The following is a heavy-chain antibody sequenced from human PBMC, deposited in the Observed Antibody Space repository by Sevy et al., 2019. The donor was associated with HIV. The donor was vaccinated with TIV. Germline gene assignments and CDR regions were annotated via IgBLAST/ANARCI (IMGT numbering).Heavy chain of an antibody. J-gene: IGHJ6*03. V-gene: IGHV4-59*01. D-gene: IGHD6-6*01. CDR3: ARGGAGRQFDYYYYMDV. Sequence: SETLSLTCNVSGVSITRSYWNRIRQTPGKGLEWIAFVYYTRKTNYNPSLKSRVTVSLDTSKSQFSLKLSSVTAADTAVYYCARGGAGRQFDYYYYMDVWGKGTTVTVSS. CDR1: GVSITRSY. CDR2: VYYTRKT.